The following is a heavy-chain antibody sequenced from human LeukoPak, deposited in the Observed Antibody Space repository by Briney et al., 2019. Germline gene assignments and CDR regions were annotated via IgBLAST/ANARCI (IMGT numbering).Heavy chain of an antibody. J-gene: IGHJ4*02. CDR2: IKQDGGEK. Sequence: PGESLRLSCVASGFTFTDHPMNWVRQAPGKGLEWVANIKQDGGEKYYVDSVKGRFTISRDNAKNSLYLQMNSLRAEDTAVYYCARDYYYDSSGYHDYWGQGTLVTVSS. D-gene: IGHD3-22*01. CDR3: ARDYYYDSSGYHDY. V-gene: IGHV3-7*03. CDR1: GFTFTDHP.